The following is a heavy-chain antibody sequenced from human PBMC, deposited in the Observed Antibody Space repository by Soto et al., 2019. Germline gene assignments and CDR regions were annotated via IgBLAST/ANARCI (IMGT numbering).Heavy chain of an antibody. CDR1: GGSISSYY. D-gene: IGHD2-2*02. J-gene: IGHJ5*02. CDR3: ASVVPAAIVWFDP. V-gene: IGHV4-59*08. CDR2: IYYSGST. Sequence: QVQLQESGPGLVKPSETLSLTCTVSGGSISSYYWSWIRQPPGMGLEWIGYIYYSGSTNYNPSLKCRVTIPVDTSKNRFSLKLSSVTAADTAVYYCASVVPAAIVWFDPWGQGTLDTVSS.